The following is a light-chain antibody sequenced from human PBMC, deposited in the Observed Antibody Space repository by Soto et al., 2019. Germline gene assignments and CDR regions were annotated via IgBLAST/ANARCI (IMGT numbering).Light chain of an antibody. CDR3: QQHNSYPLS. CDR2: TIS. Sequence: DIPLTQSPSFLSASVGDRVTITCRASQDSGSNLAWYQQKPGKAPKLLIYTISTLQSGVPPRFSGSGSGTEFTLTISSLQPEDFATHYCQQHNSYPLSFGGGTKVEIK. J-gene: IGKJ4*01. V-gene: IGKV1-9*01. CDR1: QDSGSN.